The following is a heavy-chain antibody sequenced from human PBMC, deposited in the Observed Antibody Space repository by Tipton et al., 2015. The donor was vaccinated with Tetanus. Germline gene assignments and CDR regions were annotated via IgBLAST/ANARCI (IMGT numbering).Heavy chain of an antibody. CDR2: FYYSGDT. CDR1: GGSLNSSPFY. J-gene: IGHJ5*02. D-gene: IGHD4-17*01. CDR3: VRHGDDYGENRGIPP. Sequence: GLVKPSETLSLTCGVSGGSLNSSPFYWGWIRQPPGKGLEWIASFYYSGDTHYNSSLKSRVTISVDRTNNHFSVNLKSVTAADTAVYYCVRHGDDYGENRGIPPWGQGILVTVSS. V-gene: IGHV4-39*01.